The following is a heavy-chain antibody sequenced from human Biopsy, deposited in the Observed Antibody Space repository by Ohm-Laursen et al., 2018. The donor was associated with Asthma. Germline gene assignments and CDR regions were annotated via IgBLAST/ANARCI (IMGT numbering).Heavy chain of an antibody. V-gene: IGHV3-7*01. D-gene: IGHD3-3*02. Sequence: SLRLSCSASGFTFGDYWMSWVRQVPGRGLEWVANIKHDGSENNHVDSLKGRFTISRDNAKNSLYLQMNSLRAEDTAVYYCARTFHFWSPYHAEHYQLWGQGTLFTVSS. J-gene: IGHJ1*01. CDR1: GFTFGDYW. CDR3: ARTFHFWSPYHAEHYQL. CDR2: IKHDGSEN.